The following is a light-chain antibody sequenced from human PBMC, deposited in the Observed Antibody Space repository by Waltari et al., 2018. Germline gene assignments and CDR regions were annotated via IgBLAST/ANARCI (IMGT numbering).Light chain of an antibody. CDR3: QQYNSYRT. CDR2: KAS. J-gene: IGKJ1*01. Sequence: DIQMTQSPSTLSASVGDRVTITCRASQSISSWLAWYQQKPGKAPKLLIYKASSLESGVPSRFSGSGSGTEFTLTISSLQPDDFATYYCQQYNSYRTFGQGPPVEIK. CDR1: QSISSW. V-gene: IGKV1-5*03.